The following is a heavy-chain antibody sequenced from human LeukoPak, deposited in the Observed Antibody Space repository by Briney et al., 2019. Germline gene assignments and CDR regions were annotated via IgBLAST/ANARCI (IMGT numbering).Heavy chain of an antibody. CDR1: GGSISSYY. D-gene: IGHD3-22*01. CDR3: ARDRYYYDSSGVALDY. J-gene: IGHJ4*02. CDR2: IYYSGST. Sequence: PSETLSLTCTVSGGSISSYYWSWIRQPPGKGLEWIGNIYYSGSTNYNPSLKSRVTISVDTSKNQFSLKLSSVTAADTAVYYCARDRYYYDSSGVALDYWGQGTLVTVSS. V-gene: IGHV4-59*01.